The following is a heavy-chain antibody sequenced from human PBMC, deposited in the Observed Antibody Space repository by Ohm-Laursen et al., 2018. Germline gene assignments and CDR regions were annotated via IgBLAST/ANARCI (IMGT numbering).Heavy chain of an antibody. CDR3: ARELGIPVTPIDY. J-gene: IGHJ4*02. CDR2: VSWNSDTT. V-gene: IGHV3-9*01. CDR1: GFTFPNYA. Sequence: SLRLSCSASGFTFPNYAIHWVRQAPGKGLEWVSGVSWNSDTTGYAVSVKGRFTISRDNAKNSLYLQMDSLRVEDTAVYYCARELGIPVTPIDYWGQGTLVTVSS. D-gene: IGHD2-2*01.